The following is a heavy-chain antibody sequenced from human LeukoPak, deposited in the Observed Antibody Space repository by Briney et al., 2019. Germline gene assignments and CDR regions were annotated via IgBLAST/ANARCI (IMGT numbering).Heavy chain of an antibody. CDR2: ISSSGSTI. J-gene: IGHJ4*02. CDR3: ARDPIAAANY. CDR1: GFTFSSYW. Sequence: GGSLRLSCAASGFTFSSYWMSWVRQAPGKGLEWVSYISSSGSTIYYADSVKGRFTISRDNVKNSLYLQMNSLRAEDTAVYYCARDPIAAANYWGQGTLVTVSS. D-gene: IGHD6-13*01. V-gene: IGHV3-48*04.